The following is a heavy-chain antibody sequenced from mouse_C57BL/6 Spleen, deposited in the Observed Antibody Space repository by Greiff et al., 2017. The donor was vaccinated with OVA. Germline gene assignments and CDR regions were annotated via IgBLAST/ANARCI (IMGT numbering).Heavy chain of an antibody. CDR2: IYPGSGST. Sequence: VQLQQSGAELVKPGASVKMSCKASGYTFTSYWITWVKQRPGQGLEWIGDIYPGSGSTNYNEKFKSKATLTVDTSSSTAYMQLSSLTSEDSAVYYGARSDYGSSSWYFDVWGTGTTVTVSS. D-gene: IGHD1-1*01. V-gene: IGHV1-55*01. CDR3: ARSDYGSSSWYFDV. J-gene: IGHJ1*03. CDR1: GYTFTSYW.